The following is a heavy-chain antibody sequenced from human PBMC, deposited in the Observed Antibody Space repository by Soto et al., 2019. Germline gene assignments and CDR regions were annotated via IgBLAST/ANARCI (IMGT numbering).Heavy chain of an antibody. V-gene: IGHV4-34*01. CDR2: INHSGST. Sequence: QVQLQQWGAGLLKPSETLSLTCAVYGGSFSGYYWSWIRQSPGKGLEWIGEINHSGSTNYNPSLKSRVTISVDTSKNQFSLKLRSVTAADTAVYYCAKPGAIKSNWFDPWGQGILVTVSS. CDR1: GGSFSGYY. J-gene: IGHJ5*02. D-gene: IGHD2-2*01. CDR3: AKPGAIKSNWFDP.